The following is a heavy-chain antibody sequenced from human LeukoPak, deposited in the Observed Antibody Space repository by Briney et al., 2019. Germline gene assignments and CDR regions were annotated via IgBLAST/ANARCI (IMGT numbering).Heavy chain of an antibody. CDR2: IYYSGST. D-gene: IGHD2-2*01. Sequence: PSETLSLTCTVSGGSISSYYWSWIRQPPGKGLEWIGYIYYSGSTNYNPSLKSRVTISVDTSKNQFSLKLSSVTAADTAAYYCARGRVDSHIVVVPAARRGFFFDVWGQGTMVTVSS. CDR3: ARGRVDSHIVVVPAARRGFFFDV. CDR1: GGSISSYY. V-gene: IGHV4-59*12. J-gene: IGHJ3*01.